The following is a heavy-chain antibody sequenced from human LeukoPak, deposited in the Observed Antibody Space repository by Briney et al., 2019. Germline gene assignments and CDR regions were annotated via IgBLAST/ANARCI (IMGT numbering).Heavy chain of an antibody. V-gene: IGHV3-53*01. D-gene: IGHD2-21*01. Sequence: PGGSLRLSCAASGFTVNSNYMSWVRQAPGKGLEWVSVIYSGGSTYYADSVKGRFTISRDNSKNTLFLQMNRLRAEDTAVYYCARDSHSSWYFDYWGQGTLVTVSS. CDR2: IYSGGST. CDR1: GFTVNSNY. CDR3: ARDSHSSWYFDY. J-gene: IGHJ4*02.